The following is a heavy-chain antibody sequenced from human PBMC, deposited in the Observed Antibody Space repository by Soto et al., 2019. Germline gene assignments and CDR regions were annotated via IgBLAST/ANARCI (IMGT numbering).Heavy chain of an antibody. D-gene: IGHD6-13*01. Sequence: RASVKVSCKASGCTFSSYAISWVRQAPGQGLEWMGGIIPIFGTAKYAQKFQGRVTITADKSTSTAYMELSSLRSEDTAVYYCASPSYSSSWYGYSGMDVWGQGTTVTVSS. CDR2: IIPIFGTA. CDR3: ASPSYSSSWYGYSGMDV. CDR1: GCTFSSYA. V-gene: IGHV1-69*06. J-gene: IGHJ6*02.